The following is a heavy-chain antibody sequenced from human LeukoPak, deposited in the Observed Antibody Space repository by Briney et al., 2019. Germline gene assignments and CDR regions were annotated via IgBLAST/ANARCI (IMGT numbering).Heavy chain of an antibody. CDR2: IRYDGSNN. J-gene: IGHJ4*02. V-gene: IGHV3-30*02. D-gene: IGHD5-18*01. CDR1: GFTFSSYG. CDR3: AKDLTRGYSYGYGY. Sequence: PGGSLRLSCAASGFTFSSYGMHWVRQAPGKGLEWVAFIRYDGSNNYYADSVKGRFTISRDNSKNTLYLQMNSLRAEDTAVYYCAKDLTRGYSYGYGYWGQGTLVTVSS.